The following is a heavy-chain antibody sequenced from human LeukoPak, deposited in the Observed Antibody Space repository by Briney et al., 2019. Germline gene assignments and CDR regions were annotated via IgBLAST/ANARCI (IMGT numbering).Heavy chain of an antibody. CDR2: ISSSSSYI. V-gene: IGHV3-21*01. J-gene: IGHJ4*02. CDR1: GFTFSSYS. D-gene: IGHD6-13*01. Sequence: PGGSLRLSCAASGFTFSSYSMNWVRQAPGKGLEWVSSISSSSSYIYYADSVKGRFTISRDNAKNSLYPQMNSLRAEDTAVYYCASKASSSYYYFDYWGQGTLVTVSS. CDR3: ASKASSSYYYFDY.